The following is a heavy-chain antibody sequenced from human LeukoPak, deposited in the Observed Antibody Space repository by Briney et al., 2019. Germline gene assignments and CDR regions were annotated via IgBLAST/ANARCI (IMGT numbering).Heavy chain of an antibody. CDR3: ARDWGYCSSTSCPMGY. CDR2: ISAYNGNT. D-gene: IGHD2-2*01. J-gene: IGHJ4*02. CDR1: GYTFTSYG. Sequence: ASVKVSCKASGYTFTSYGISWVRQAPGQGLEWMGWISAYNGNTNYAQKLQGRVTMTTDTSTSTAYMELRSLRSDDTAVYYCARDWGYCSSTSCPMGYWGQGTLVTVSS. V-gene: IGHV1-18*01.